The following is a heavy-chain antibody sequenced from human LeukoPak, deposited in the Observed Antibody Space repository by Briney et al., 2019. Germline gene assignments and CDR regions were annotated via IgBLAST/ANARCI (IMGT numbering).Heavy chain of an antibody. CDR3: ARDQGSGWYSY. Sequence: SETLSPTCTVSGGSISTYYWSWIRQPPGKGLEWIGYSYYSGSTNYNPSLKSRVTISVDTSKNQFSLKLSSVTAADTAVYYCARDQGSGWYSYWGQGTLVTVSS. J-gene: IGHJ4*02. V-gene: IGHV4-59*01. D-gene: IGHD6-19*01. CDR2: SYYSGST. CDR1: GGSISTYY.